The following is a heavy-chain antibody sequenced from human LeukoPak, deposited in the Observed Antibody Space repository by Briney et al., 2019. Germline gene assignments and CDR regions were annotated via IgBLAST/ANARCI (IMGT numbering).Heavy chain of an antibody. CDR1: GGTFSSYA. Sequence: SVKVSCKASGGTFSSYAISWVRQAPGQGLEWMGGIIPIFGTANYAQKFRGRVTITTDESTSTAYMELSSLRSEDTAVYYCARPESRDGYNLRYWGQGTLVTVSS. J-gene: IGHJ4*02. CDR3: ARPESRDGYNLRY. D-gene: IGHD5-24*01. CDR2: IIPIFGTA. V-gene: IGHV1-69*05.